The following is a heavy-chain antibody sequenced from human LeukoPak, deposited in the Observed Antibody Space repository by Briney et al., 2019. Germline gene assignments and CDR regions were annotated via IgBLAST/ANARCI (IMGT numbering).Heavy chain of an antibody. CDR1: GYTFTGYY. V-gene: IGHV1-2*02. CDR2: INPNSGGT. CDR3: ARDITMVRGVIDPYYYYYMDV. Sequence: ASVKVSCKASGYTFTGYYIHWVRQAPGQGLEWMGWINPNSGGTNYAQKFQGRVTMTRDTSISTAYMELSRLRSDDTAVYYCARDITMVRGVIDPYYYYYMDVWGKGTTVTISS. D-gene: IGHD3-10*01. J-gene: IGHJ6*03.